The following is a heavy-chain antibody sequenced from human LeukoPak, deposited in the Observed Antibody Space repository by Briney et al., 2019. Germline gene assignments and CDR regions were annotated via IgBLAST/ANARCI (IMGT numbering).Heavy chain of an antibody. CDR1: GGSISSGTYS. Sequence: SETLSLTCAVSGGSISSGTYSWTWMRQPPGKGLEWIGYIYNSGSTFNNPSLKSRVTISVDTSKNQFSLKLSSVTAADTAVYYCARRGYYGSGSYYSLLGAFDIWGQGTMVTVSS. CDR2: IYNSGST. D-gene: IGHD3-10*01. V-gene: IGHV4-30-2*03. J-gene: IGHJ3*02. CDR3: ARRGYYGSGSYYSLLGAFDI.